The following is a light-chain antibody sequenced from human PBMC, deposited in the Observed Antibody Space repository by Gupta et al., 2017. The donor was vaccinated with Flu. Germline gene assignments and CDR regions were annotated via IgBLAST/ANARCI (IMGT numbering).Light chain of an antibody. J-gene: IGLJ3*02. CDR2: DDR. V-gene: IGLV3-21*02. CDR3: QLWDSSSDHWV. CDR1: NVGVKS. Sequence: SYVLNQPPSVSVAPGDTARITCGGTNVGVKSVHWYQREPGQAPVLVVYDDRRRPAGIPERFSGSKSGNTATLSVSRVEAGDEADYYCQLWDSSSDHWVFGGGTKLTVL.